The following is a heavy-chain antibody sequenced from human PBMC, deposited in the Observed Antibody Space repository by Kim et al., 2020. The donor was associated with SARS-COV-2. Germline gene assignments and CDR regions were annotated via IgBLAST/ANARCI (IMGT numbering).Heavy chain of an antibody. D-gene: IGHD2-2*01. J-gene: IGHJ6*04. CDR3: ARGRPRYCSSTSCYLMDV. V-gene: IGHV4-34*01. CDR1: GGSFSGYY. CDR2: INHSGST. Sequence: SETLSLTCAVYGGSFSGYYWSWIRQPPGKGLEWIGEINHSGSTNYNPSLKSRVTISVDTSKNQFSLKLSSVTAADTAVYYCARGRPRYCSSTSCYLMDVWGKGTTVTVSS.